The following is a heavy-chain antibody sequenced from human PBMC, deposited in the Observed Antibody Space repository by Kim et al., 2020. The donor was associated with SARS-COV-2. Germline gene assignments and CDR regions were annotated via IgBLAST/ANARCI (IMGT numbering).Heavy chain of an antibody. CDR2: INTNTGIP. V-gene: IGHV7-4-1*02. J-gene: IGHJ4*02. CDR1: GYTFTSYA. Sequence: ASVKVSCKASGYTFTSYAMNWVRQAPGQGLEWMGWINTNTGIPTYAQGFTGRFVFSLDTSVSTAYLQISSLKAEDTAVYYCARDWEQWLARMIDYWGQGTLVTVSS. CDR3: ARDWEQWLARMIDY. D-gene: IGHD6-19*01.